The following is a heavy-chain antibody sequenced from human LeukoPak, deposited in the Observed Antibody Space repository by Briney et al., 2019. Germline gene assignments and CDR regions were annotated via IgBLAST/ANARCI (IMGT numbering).Heavy chain of an antibody. CDR3: AREPIRYCSSTSCYYDGPYYYGMDV. Sequence: GGSLRLSCAASGFTFSSYSMNWVRQAPGKGLEWVSSISSSSSYIYYADSVKGRFTISRDNAKNSLYLQMNSLRAEDTAVYYCAREPIRYCSSTSCYYDGPYYYGMDVWGQGTTVTVSS. D-gene: IGHD2-2*01. V-gene: IGHV3-21*01. CDR1: GFTFSSYS. CDR2: ISSSSSYI. J-gene: IGHJ6*02.